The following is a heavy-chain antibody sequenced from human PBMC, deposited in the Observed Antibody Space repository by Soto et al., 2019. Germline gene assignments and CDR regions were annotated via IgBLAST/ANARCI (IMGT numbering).Heavy chain of an antibody. J-gene: IGHJ6*03. CDR1: GGSFSGYY. CDR3: ARGDSSSLSYYFYMDV. V-gene: IGHV4-34*01. Sequence: QVQLQQWGAGLLKPSETLSLTCAVSGGSFSGYYCSWIRQPPGKGLEWIGDINHSGDTNYNPSLKRRVTLSGYTSKNQFSLNLRSVTAADTAVYYCARGDSSSLSYYFYMDVWGKATTVTVSS. CDR2: INHSGDT. D-gene: IGHD6-6*01.